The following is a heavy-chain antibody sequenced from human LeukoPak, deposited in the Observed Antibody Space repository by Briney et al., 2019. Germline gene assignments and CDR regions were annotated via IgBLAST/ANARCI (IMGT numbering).Heavy chain of an antibody. V-gene: IGHV1-2*02. J-gene: IGHJ4*02. CDR3: ASYGSGSFPGY. D-gene: IGHD3-10*01. Sequence: ASVKVSCKASGYTFTAYYMHWVRQAPGQGLEWMGWINPNSGGTNYAQMFRGRVTMTRDTSISTAYMELNRLRFDDTAVYYCASYGSGSFPGYWGQGTLVTVSS. CDR1: GYTFTAYY. CDR2: INPNSGGT.